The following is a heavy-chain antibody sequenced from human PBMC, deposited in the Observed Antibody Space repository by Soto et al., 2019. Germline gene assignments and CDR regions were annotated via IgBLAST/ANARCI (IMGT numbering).Heavy chain of an antibody. J-gene: IGHJ4*02. D-gene: IGHD4-4*01. CDR3: ATDAMNDYSNYGLPQGLRGYYFDY. CDR2: FDPEDGET. V-gene: IGHV1-24*01. Sequence: GASVKVSCKVSGYTLTELSMHWVRQAPGKGLEWMGGFDPEDGETIYAQKFQGRVTMTEDTSTDTAYMELSSLRSEDTAVYYCATDAMNDYSNYGLPQGLRGYYFDYWGQGTLVTVSS. CDR1: GYTLTELS.